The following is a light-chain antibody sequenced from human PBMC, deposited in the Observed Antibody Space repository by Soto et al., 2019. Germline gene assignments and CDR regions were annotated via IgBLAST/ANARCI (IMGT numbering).Light chain of an antibody. CDR3: QHYTLYSAP. V-gene: IGKV1-5*01. CDR2: GAS. Sequence: RLTQSPSILSASVGDTVTISCRASQDISTYLAWYQQKPGKAPTLLIFGASSLHNGAPPRFAGSGSGSDFTLTINRLQPDDFAPYFCQHYTLYSAPFGQGTRV. CDR1: QDISTY. J-gene: IGKJ5*01.